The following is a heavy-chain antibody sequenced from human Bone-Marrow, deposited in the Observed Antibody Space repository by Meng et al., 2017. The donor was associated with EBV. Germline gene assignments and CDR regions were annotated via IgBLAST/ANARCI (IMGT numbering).Heavy chain of an antibody. CDR2: FLPILGAP. Sequence: QVQVVQSGAEVKMPGSWVKVSCKASGGSFRSSAISLLRQAPGQGLEWMGGFLPILGAPNYAQRFQGRVTITADESTSTGYMELSSLRSEDTAVYYCARESGRGYSSDYWGQGTLVTVSS. CDR1: GGSFRSSA. D-gene: IGHD5-18*01. V-gene: IGHV1-69*01. J-gene: IGHJ4*02. CDR3: ARESGRGYSSDY.